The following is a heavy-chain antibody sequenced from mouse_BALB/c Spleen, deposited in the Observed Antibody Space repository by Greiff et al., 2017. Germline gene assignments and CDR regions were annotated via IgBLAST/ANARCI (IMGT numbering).Heavy chain of an antibody. Sequence: VQLKESGPSLVKPSQTLSLTCSVTGDSITSGYWNWIRKFPGNKLEYMGYISYSGSTYYNPSLKSRISITRDTSKNQYYLQLNSVTTEDTATYYCARPDSSGYAWFAYWGQGTLVTVSA. D-gene: IGHD3-2*01. CDR2: ISYSGST. J-gene: IGHJ3*01. CDR3: ARPDSSGYAWFAY. V-gene: IGHV3-8*02. CDR1: GDSITSGY.